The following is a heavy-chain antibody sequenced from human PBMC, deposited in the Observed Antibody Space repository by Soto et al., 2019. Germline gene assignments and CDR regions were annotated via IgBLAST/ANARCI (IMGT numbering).Heavy chain of an antibody. D-gene: IGHD2-15*01. CDR1: GFTFSSYN. CDR3: ARDQRAFYSGRNCRSSFDY. Sequence: GSLRLSCAASGFTFSSYNMNWVRQSPGKGLEWVSSISSSSSYMFYADSVKGRFTVSRDNAKNSLVLQMNSLRAEDTAVYYCARDQRAFYSGRNCRSSFDYWGGEALVTVSS. J-gene: IGHJ4*02. CDR2: ISSSSSYM. V-gene: IGHV3-21*01.